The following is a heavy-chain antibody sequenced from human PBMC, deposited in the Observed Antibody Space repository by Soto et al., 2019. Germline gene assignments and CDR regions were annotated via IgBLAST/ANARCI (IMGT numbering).Heavy chain of an antibody. Sequence: GGSLRLSCAASGFTFSSYAMSWVRQAPGKGLEWVSAISGSGGSTYYADSVKGRFTISRDNSKNTLYLQMNSLRAEDTAVYYCAKDSGRVGATFLGSAFDIWGQGTMVTVSS. D-gene: IGHD1-26*01. CDR3: AKDSGRVGATFLGSAFDI. CDR2: ISGSGGST. CDR1: GFTFSSYA. V-gene: IGHV3-23*01. J-gene: IGHJ3*02.